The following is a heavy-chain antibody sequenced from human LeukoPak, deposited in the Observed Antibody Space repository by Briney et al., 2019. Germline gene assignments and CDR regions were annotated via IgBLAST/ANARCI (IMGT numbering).Heavy chain of an antibody. J-gene: IGHJ4*02. V-gene: IGHV3-23*01. D-gene: IGHD6-19*01. CDR3: AKEGGIAVD. Sequence: DSVKGRFTISRDNSKNTLYLQMNSLRAEDTAVYYCAKEGGIAVDWGQGTLVTVSS.